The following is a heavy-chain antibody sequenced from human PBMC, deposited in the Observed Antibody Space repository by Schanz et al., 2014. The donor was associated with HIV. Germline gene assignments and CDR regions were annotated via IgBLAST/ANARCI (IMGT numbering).Heavy chain of an antibody. CDR3: ATSQGIMVATDFDY. V-gene: IGHV3-33*03. J-gene: IGHJ4*02. CDR1: GFTFSNVW. CDR2: IWYDGSNR. D-gene: IGHD5-12*01. Sequence: VQLVESGGGLVKPGGSLRLSCAASGFTFSNVWMSWVRQAPGKGLEWVAIIWYDGSNRYYADSVKGRFTISRDNSKNTLYLQMNSLRAEDTAVYYCATSQGIMVATDFDYWGQGTLVTVSS.